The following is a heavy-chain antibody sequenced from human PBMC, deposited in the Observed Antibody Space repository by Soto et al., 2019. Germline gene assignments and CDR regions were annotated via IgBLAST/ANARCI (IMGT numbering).Heavy chain of an antibody. Sequence: PSGTMSISCTVSRGCIYNWVYYVNWDRQHPGKGLEWIGYIHYSGSTWYNPSLESRVTISVDTSKDQFSLKLRSVTAADTAVYYCARVRGSGSYAAYYFDSWGQGTLVTVSS. CDR3: ARVRGSGSYAAYYFDS. CDR2: IHYSGST. D-gene: IGHD3-10*01. J-gene: IGHJ4*01. V-gene: IGHV4-31*03. CDR1: RGCIYNWVYY.